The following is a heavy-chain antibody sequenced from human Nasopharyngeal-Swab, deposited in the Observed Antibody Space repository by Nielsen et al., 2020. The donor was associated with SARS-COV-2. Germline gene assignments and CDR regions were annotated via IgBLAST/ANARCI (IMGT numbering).Heavy chain of an antibody. V-gene: IGHV3-30*04. CDR2: ISYDGSNK. D-gene: IGHD4-23*01. CDR1: GFTFSSYA. Sequence: GGSLRLSCAASGFTFSSYAMHWVRQVPGKGLEWVAVISYDGSNKYYADSVKGRFTISRDNSKNTLYLQMNSLRAEDTAVYYCARDVGGWFDPWGQGTLVTVSS. J-gene: IGHJ5*02. CDR3: ARDVGGWFDP.